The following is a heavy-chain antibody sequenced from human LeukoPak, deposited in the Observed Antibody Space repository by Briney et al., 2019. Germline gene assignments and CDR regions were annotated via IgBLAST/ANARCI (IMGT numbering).Heavy chain of an antibody. V-gene: IGHV3-23*01. CDR1: GFTFSSYA. D-gene: IGHD2-2*02. Sequence: GGSLRLSCAASGFTFSSYAMSWVRQAPGRGLEWVSTISGSGDSTYYADSVKGRFTISRDNSKNTLYLQMNSLRPEDTAVYYRPKGCASTSCYTSEYWGQGTLVTVSS. CDR2: ISGSGDST. J-gene: IGHJ4*02. CDR3: PKGCASTSCYTSEY.